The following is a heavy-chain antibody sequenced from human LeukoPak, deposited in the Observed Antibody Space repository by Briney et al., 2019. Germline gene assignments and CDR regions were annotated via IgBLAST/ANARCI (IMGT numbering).Heavy chain of an antibody. Sequence: GGSLRLPCAASGFTFSSYSMNWVRQAPGKGLEWVSYISSSSSTIYYADSVKGRFTISRDNAKNSLYLQMNSLRAEDTAVYYCARDGEGWYAHWGQGTLVTVSS. CDR1: GFTFSSYS. J-gene: IGHJ4*02. D-gene: IGHD2-2*01. CDR3: ARDGEGWYAH. CDR2: ISSSSSTI. V-gene: IGHV3-48*04.